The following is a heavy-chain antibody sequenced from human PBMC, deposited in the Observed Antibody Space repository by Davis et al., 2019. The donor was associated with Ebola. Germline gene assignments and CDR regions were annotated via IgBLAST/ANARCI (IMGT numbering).Heavy chain of an antibody. Sequence: GESLKISCAASGFSFSNGAMSWVRQAPGKGLEWVASFRSGSDGGTYYADSVKGRSTISRDNSKNTLSLQLNSLRAEDTAMYYCAKPPRGTSGSSYWGQGALVTVSS. CDR2: FRSGSDGGT. J-gene: IGHJ4*02. D-gene: IGHD6-19*01. CDR3: AKPPRGTSGSSY. CDR1: GFSFSNGA. V-gene: IGHV3-23*01.